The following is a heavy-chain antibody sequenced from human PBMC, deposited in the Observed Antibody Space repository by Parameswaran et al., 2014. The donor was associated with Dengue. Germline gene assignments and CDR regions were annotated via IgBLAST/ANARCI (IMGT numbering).Heavy chain of an antibody. D-gene: IGHD6-19*01. V-gene: IGHV3-74*01. J-gene: IGHJ3*01. CDR3: VKIRQWLVLDAFDF. CDR2: INSDGSSA. Sequence: WIRQPPGKGLVWVARINSDGSSANYADSVKGRFTLSRDNAKNTLHLQMNSLRAEDTAIYYCVKIRQWLVLDAFDFWGQGTMVTVSS.